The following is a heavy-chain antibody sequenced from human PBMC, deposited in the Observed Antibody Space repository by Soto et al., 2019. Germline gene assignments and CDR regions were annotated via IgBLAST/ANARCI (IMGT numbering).Heavy chain of an antibody. CDR2: IYRTGST. J-gene: IGHJ4*02. Sequence: SETLSLTCTVSGGSISSYYWSWMQPPGQGLEWIGEIYRTGSTNYNPSLKSRVTISLDKSENQFSLKVTSLTAADTAVYYCASRDPGTSVDYWGQGTSVTASS. D-gene: IGHD1-7*01. V-gene: IGHV4-4*09. CDR3: ASRDPGTSVDY. CDR1: GGSISSYY.